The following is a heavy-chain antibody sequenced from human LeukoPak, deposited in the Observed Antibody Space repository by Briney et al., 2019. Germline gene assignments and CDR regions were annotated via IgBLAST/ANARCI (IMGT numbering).Heavy chain of an antibody. CDR2: INHSGST. V-gene: IGHV4-34*01. Sequence: SETLSLTCAVYGGSFSGYYWSWIRQPPGKGLEWIGEINHSGSTNYNPSLKSRVTISVNTSKNQFSLKLSSVTAADTAVYYCAKIFDWYFDLWGRGTLVTVSS. CDR1: GGSFSGYY. CDR3: AKIFDWYFDL. D-gene: IGHD2/OR15-2a*01. J-gene: IGHJ2*01.